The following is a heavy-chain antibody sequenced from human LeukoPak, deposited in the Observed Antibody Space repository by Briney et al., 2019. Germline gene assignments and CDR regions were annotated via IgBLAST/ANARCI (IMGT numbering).Heavy chain of an antibody. V-gene: IGHV1-46*01. J-gene: IGHJ4*02. Sequence: ASVKVSCKASGYTFTSYYMHWVRQAPGEGLEWMGIINPTGGSTSYAQKFQGRVTMTRDTSTSTVYMELRSLRSEDTAVYYCAKAVVPVISQHYFDYWGQGTLVTVSS. CDR3: AKAVVPVISQHYFDY. CDR2: INPTGGST. D-gene: IGHD3-22*01. CDR1: GYTFTSYY.